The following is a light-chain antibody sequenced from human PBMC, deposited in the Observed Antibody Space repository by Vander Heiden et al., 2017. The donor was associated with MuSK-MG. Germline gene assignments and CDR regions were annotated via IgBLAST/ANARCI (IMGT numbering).Light chain of an antibody. CDR1: QSVRSN. V-gene: IGKV3-15*01. J-gene: IGKJ4*01. CDR2: GAS. CDR3: QQNNNWPPIT. Sequence: EIVMTQSPATLSVSPGEGATLSCRASQSVRSNLAWYQQKPGQAPRLLIYGASTRATGIPARFSGSGYGTEFTLTISSRQSEDFAVYYCQQNNNWPPITFGGGTKVEI.